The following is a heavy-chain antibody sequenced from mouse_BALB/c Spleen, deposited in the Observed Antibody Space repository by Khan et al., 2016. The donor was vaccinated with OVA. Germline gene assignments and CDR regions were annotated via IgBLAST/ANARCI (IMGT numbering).Heavy chain of an antibody. CDR1: GFTFSDYG. J-gene: IGHJ3*01. CDR3: VRGGGTAPFAY. Sequence: EVELVESGGGLVQPGGSRKLSCAASGFTFSDYGMAWVRQAPGKGPEWVAFISDLAYTIYYADTVTGRFTISRENAKKILYLEMSSLRSEDPAMVYCVRGGGTAPFAYWGLGTLVTVSA. D-gene: IGHD1-2*01. V-gene: IGHV5-15*02. CDR2: ISDLAYTI.